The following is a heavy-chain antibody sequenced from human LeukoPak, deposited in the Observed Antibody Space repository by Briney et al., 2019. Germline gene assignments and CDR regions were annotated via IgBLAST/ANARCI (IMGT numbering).Heavy chain of an antibody. J-gene: IGHJ4*02. Sequence: GGSLRLSCAASGFTFSSYWMHWVRQAPGKGLVWVSRINSDGSSTSYADSVKGRFTISRDNAKNTLYLQMNSLRAEDTAVYYCARAPGQWLAIDYWGQGTLVTVSS. V-gene: IGHV3-74*01. CDR2: INSDGSST. D-gene: IGHD6-19*01. CDR3: ARAPGQWLAIDY. CDR1: GFTFSSYW.